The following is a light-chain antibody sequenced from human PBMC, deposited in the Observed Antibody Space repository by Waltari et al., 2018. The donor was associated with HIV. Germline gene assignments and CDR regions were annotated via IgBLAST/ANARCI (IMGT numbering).Light chain of an antibody. J-gene: IGLJ2*01. CDR1: KLGDKY. V-gene: IGLV3-1*01. CDR2: QDD. CDR3: QAWDSSTVV. Sequence: SYELTQPPSVSVSPGQTASITCSGDKLGDKYASWYQRKPGQSPVVVIYQDDKRPSGIPERFSGSNSGNTATLTISGTQAMDEADYYCQAWDSSTVVFGGGTKLTIL.